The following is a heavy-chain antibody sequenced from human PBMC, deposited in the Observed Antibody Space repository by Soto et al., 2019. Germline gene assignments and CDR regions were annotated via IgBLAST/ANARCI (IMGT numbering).Heavy chain of an antibody. CDR2: IYWDDDK. J-gene: IGHJ5*02. V-gene: IGHV2-5*02. CDR1: GFSLSSSGVG. D-gene: IGHD1-1*01. CDR3: ARNNYPNNCFDP. Sequence: QITLKESGPPLVKPTQTLTLTCTFSGFSLSSSGVGVGWIRQPPGKALEWLALIYWDDDKRYRASLKSRLTITKDTSKNQVVLTMTNMDPVDTGTYYCARNNYPNNCFDPWGQGTLVTVYS.